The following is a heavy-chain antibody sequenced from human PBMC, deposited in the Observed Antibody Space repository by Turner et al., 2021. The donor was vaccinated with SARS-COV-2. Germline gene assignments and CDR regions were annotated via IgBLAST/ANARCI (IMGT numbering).Heavy chain of an antibody. Sequence: QLQLQESGPGLVKPSETLSLTCTVSGGSITTSSYYWGWIRQPPGKGLEWIGSIHDSGCTYYTASLESRVTISVDTSKNQFSLKLTSVTAADTAVYYCARVRTVTCITTTCLPSDAFDLWGQGTMVPVSS. J-gene: IGHJ3*01. V-gene: IGHV4-39*01. D-gene: IGHD3-10*01. CDR3: ARVRTVTCITTTCLPSDAFDL. CDR1: GGSITTSSYY. CDR2: IHDSGCT.